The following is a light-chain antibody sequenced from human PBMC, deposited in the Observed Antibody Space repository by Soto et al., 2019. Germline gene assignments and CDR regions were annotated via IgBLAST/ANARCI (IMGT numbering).Light chain of an antibody. V-gene: IGKV3-11*01. Sequence: EIVLTQSPATLSLSAGERATLSCRASQSVSSYLACYQQKPGQAPRLLIYDASNRATGIPARFSGSGSGTDFTLTISSLEPEDFAVYYCQQRSNWPGTFGQGTKVDIK. CDR2: DAS. CDR3: QQRSNWPGT. J-gene: IGKJ1*01. CDR1: QSVSSY.